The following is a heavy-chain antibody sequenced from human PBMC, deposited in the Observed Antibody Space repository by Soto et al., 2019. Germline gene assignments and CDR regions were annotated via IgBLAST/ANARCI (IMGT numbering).Heavy chain of an antibody. Sequence: QVQLQESGPGLVKPSETLSLTCTVSGGSITTGGYYWSWIRQLPGKGLEWIGHRYYSESTYYNPSLKSRVSISLDKSKNQLSLKLSFVTAADTAMYYCARTKCSGGSCYSWSLDYWGQGTPVTVSS. J-gene: IGHJ4*02. CDR2: RYYSEST. V-gene: IGHV4-31*03. D-gene: IGHD2-15*01. CDR3: ARTKCSGGSCYSWSLDY. CDR1: GGSITTGGYY.